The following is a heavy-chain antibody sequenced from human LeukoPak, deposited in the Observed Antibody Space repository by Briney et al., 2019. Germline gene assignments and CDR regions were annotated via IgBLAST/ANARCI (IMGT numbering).Heavy chain of an antibody. CDR3: ATQYSSSWYIGPFDY. D-gene: IGHD6-13*01. J-gene: IGHJ4*02. CDR2: IIPIFGTA. V-gene: IGHV1-69*05. Sequence: GSSVKVSCKASGGTFSSYAISWVRQAPGQGLEWMGGIIPIFGTANYAQKFQGRVTITTDESTSTAYMELSSLRSEDTAVYYCATQYSSSWYIGPFDYWGQGTLVTVSS. CDR1: GGTFSSYA.